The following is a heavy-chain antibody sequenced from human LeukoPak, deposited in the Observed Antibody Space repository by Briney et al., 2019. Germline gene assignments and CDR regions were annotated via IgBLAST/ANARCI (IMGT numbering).Heavy chain of an antibody. CDR1: GGSISSYY. D-gene: IGHD6-19*01. V-gene: IGHV4-59*06. CDR3: ARDQSSSGWYGYYGMDV. Sequence: PSETLSLTCTVSGGSISSYYWSWIRQHPGKGLEWIGYIYYSGSTYYNPSLKSRVTISVDTSKNQFSLKLSSVTAADTAVYYCARDQSSSGWYGYYGMDVWGQGTTVTVSS. J-gene: IGHJ6*02. CDR2: IYYSGST.